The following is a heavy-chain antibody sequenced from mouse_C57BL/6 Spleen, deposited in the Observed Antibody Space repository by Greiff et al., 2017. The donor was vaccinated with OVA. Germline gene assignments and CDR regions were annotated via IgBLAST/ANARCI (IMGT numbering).Heavy chain of an antibody. D-gene: IGHD6-1*01. CDR2: ISSGSSTI. Sequence: EVKLMESGGGLVKPGGSLKLSCAASGFTFSDYGMHWVRQAPEKGLEWVAYISSGSSTIYYADTVKGRFTISRDNAKNTLFLQMTSLRSEDTAMYYCARGAEKGYFDYWGQGTTLTVSS. J-gene: IGHJ2*01. V-gene: IGHV5-17*01. CDR1: GFTFSDYG. CDR3: ARGAEKGYFDY.